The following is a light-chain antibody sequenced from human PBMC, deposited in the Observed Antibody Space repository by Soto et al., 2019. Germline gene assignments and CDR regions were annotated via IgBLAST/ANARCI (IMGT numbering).Light chain of an antibody. CDR2: GAS. V-gene: IGKV3-15*01. Sequence: EIVMTQSPATLSVSPGERATLSCRATQSVCTNLVWYQEKPGQAPTLLIYGASIRAPGIPARFSGSGSGTEFTLTISSLQSEDFAVYYCQQYYDWRTFGPGTKVEIK. CDR3: QQYYDWRT. J-gene: IGKJ1*01. CDR1: QSVCTN.